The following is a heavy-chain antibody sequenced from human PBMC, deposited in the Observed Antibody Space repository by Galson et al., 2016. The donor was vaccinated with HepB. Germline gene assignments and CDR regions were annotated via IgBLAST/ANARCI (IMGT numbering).Heavy chain of an antibody. CDR3: AGGDRSVNYMYYFDY. J-gene: IGHJ4*02. CDR1: GFIFTSYG. V-gene: IGHV3-33*01. CDR2: IWYDGSKK. D-gene: IGHD3-10*01. Sequence: SLRLSCAGSGFIFTSYGMHWVRQAPGKGLEWVAIIWYDGSKKYYADSVKGRFTISRDNSKNTLYLQMNSLRAEDKAVYYWAGGDRSVNYMYYFDYWGQGTLVTVSS.